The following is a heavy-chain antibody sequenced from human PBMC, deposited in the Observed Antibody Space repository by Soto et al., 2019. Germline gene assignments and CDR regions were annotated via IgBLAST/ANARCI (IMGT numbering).Heavy chain of an antibody. CDR2: IYSGGST. CDR1: GFTVSSNY. D-gene: IGHD3-9*01. CDR3: ARLNYDILTAHDFDY. J-gene: IGHJ4*02. Sequence: GGSLRLSCAASGFTVSSNYMSWVRQAPGKGLEWVSVIYSGGSTYYADSVKGRFTISRDNSKNTLYLQMNSLRAEDTAVYYCARLNYDILTAHDFDYWGQGTLVTVSS. V-gene: IGHV3-66*04.